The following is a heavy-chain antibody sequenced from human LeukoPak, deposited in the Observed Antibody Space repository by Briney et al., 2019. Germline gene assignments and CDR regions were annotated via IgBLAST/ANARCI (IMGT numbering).Heavy chain of an antibody. CDR3: ARHVVPYSSGLTGFDY. D-gene: IGHD6-19*01. CDR1: GYTFATYW. CDR2: IYPGDSDT. V-gene: IGHV5-51*01. Sequence: GESLKISCKGSGYTFATYWIGWVRRMPGKGLEWMGIIYPGDSDTRYSPSFQGQVTISADKSITTAYLQWSSLKASDTAMFYCARHVVPYSSGLTGFDYWGQGTLVTVSS. J-gene: IGHJ4*02.